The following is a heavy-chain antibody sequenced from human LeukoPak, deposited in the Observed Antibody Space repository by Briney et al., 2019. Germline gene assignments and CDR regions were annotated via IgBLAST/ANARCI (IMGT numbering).Heavy chain of an antibody. CDR3: ARHLPGYQLPESDAFDI. J-gene: IGHJ3*02. CDR2: IYYSGST. V-gene: IGHV4-59*08. Sequence: PSETLSLTCTVSGGSISSYYWSWIRQPPGKGLEWIGYIYYSGSTNYNPSLKSRVTISVDTSKNQFTLKLSSVTAADTAVYYCARHLPGYQLPESDAFDIWGQGTMVTVSS. D-gene: IGHD2-2*01. CDR1: GGSISSYY.